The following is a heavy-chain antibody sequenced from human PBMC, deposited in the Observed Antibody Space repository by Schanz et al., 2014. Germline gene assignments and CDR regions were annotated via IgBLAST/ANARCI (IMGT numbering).Heavy chain of an antibody. V-gene: IGHV3-21*01. CDR2: ISSSSSYI. CDR1: GFAFSSYS. J-gene: IGHJ4*01. Sequence: QLVGSGGGLIQPGGSLRLSCTASGFAFSSYSMNWVRQAPGKGLEWVSSISSSSSYIYYADSVKGRFTISRDNAKNSLYLQMNRLRAEDTAVYYCAREQIMAAAGLVDYWGHGTLVTVSS. D-gene: IGHD6-13*01. CDR3: AREQIMAAAGLVDY.